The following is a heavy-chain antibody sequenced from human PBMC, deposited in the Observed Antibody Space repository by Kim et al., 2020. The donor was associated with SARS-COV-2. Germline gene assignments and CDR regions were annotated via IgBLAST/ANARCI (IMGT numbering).Heavy chain of an antibody. CDR2: IWYDGSNK. J-gene: IGHJ5*02. D-gene: IGHD6-19*01. Sequence: GGPLRLSCAASGFTFSSYGMHWVRQAPGKGLEWVAVIWYDGSNKYYADSVKGRFTISRDNSKNTLYLQMNSLRAEDTAVYYCAKDGAYGVAVAGTGNWFDPWGQGTLVTVSS. CDR3: AKDGAYGVAVAGTGNWFDP. V-gene: IGHV3-33*06. CDR1: GFTFSSYG.